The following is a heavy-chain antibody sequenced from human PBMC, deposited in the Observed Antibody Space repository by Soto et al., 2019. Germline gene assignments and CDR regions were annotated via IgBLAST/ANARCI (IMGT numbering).Heavy chain of an antibody. Sequence: SETLSLTCTVSGGSISSSSYYWGWIRQPPGKGLEWIGSMYYSGSTYYNPSLKSRVTMAVDTSKNQFSLKLSSVTAADTAVYYCASSPSRVSGFVEWVDPFASWGQGTRVTVSS. J-gene: IGHJ4*02. V-gene: IGHV4-39*01. CDR2: MYYSGST. CDR1: GGSISSSSYY. D-gene: IGHD3-3*01. CDR3: ASSPSRVSGFVEWVDPFAS.